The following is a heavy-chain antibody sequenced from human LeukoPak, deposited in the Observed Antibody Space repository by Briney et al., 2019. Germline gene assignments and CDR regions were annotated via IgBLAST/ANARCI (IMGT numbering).Heavy chain of an antibody. J-gene: IGHJ6*02. D-gene: IGHD2-2*01. V-gene: IGHV3-7*04. CDR2: IKQDGSEK. CDR3: ARGCSSTSYRFYYYYYGMDV. Sequence: SWIRQAPGKGLEWVANIKQDGSEKYYVDSVKGRFTISRDNAKNSLYLQMNSLRAEDTAVYYCARGCSSTSYRFYYYYYGMDVWGQGTTVTVSS.